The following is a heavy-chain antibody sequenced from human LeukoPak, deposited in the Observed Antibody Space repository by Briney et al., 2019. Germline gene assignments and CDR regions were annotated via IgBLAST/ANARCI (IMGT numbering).Heavy chain of an antibody. CDR1: GFTFTISV. Sequence: TSVKVSFKASGFTFTISVMQWVRQARGQRLEWIGWIVVGSGNTNYAQKFQERVTITRDMSTSTAYMELSSLRSEDTAVYYCTVRDYDFWRGYHSWGQGTLVTVSS. CDR3: TVRDYDFWRGYHS. J-gene: IGHJ4*02. D-gene: IGHD3-3*01. V-gene: IGHV1-58*02. CDR2: IVVGSGNT.